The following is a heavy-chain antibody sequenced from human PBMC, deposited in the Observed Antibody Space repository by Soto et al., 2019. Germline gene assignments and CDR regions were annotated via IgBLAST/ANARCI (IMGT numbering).Heavy chain of an antibody. CDR2: IYPVDSDI. D-gene: IGHD5-18*01. CDR3: EGALKGTVMAHHAFDR. Sequence: PGESLKISFQAFGYNFTNYWIGWVRQMPAKGLEWMGIIYPVDSDISYSPSFQGQVIISADKSISTAYLQWSSLKAPDTAMYYCEGALKGTVMAHHAFDRWGQGIRVTVAS. V-gene: IGHV5-51*01. CDR1: GYNFTNYW. J-gene: IGHJ3*01.